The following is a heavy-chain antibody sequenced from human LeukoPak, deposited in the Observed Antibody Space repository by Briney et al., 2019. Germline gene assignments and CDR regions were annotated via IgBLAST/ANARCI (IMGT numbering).Heavy chain of an antibody. CDR3: ARDYGGKSTFDY. J-gene: IGHJ4*02. CDR1: GFTFSSYS. V-gene: IGHV3-21*01. CDR2: ISSSSSYI. Sequence: GGSLRLSCSASGFTFSSYSMNWVRQAPGKGLEWVSSISSSSSYIYYADSVKGRFTISRDNAKNSLYLQMNSLRAEDTAVYYCARDYGGKSTFDYWGQGTLVTVSS. D-gene: IGHD4-23*01.